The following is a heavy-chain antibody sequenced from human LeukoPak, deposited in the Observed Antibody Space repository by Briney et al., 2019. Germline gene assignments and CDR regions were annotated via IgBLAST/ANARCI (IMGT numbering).Heavy chain of an antibody. CDR1: GGSFSGYY. V-gene: IGHV4-34*01. CDR2: INHSGST. J-gene: IGHJ2*01. D-gene: IGHD2-8*01. Sequence: SETLSLTCAVYGGSFSGYYWSWIRQPPGKGLKWIGEINHSGSTNYNPSLKSRVTISVDTSKNQFSLKLSSVTAADTAVYYCARAGTNGDYWYFDLWGRGTLVTVSS. CDR3: ARAGTNGDYWYFDL.